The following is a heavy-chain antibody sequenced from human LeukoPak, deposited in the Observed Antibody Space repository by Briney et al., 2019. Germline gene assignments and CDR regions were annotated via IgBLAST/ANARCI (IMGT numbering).Heavy chain of an antibody. CDR1: GFSFSEYY. Sequence: GGSLGLSCAASGFSFSEYYMHWVRQGSGKGPVWVSRISNDGTRTDYAESVKGRFTISRDNAKSTLYLQMSSLSVEDTAVYFCLRADDTNGQNWFDPWGQGALVTVSS. V-gene: IGHV3-74*01. D-gene: IGHD2-8*01. CDR3: LRADDTNGQNWFDP. CDR2: ISNDGTRT. J-gene: IGHJ5*02.